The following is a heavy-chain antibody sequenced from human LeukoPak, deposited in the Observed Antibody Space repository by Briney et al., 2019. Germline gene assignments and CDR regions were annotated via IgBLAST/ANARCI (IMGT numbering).Heavy chain of an antibody. J-gene: IGHJ4*02. V-gene: IGHV3-7*01. CDR1: GMNNYW. D-gene: IGHD3-16*01. Sequence: PVESLRLSCIGSGMNNYWMTWVRQAPGKGLESVANINKGGSEKYYLDSVKGRITISRDNIKNSVFLQITSLRAEDTGIYYCATDLNWVSHWGQGTLVTVSS. CDR3: ATDLNWVSH. CDR2: INKGGSEK.